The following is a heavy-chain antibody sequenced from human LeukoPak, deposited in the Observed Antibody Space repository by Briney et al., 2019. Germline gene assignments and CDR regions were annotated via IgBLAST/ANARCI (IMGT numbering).Heavy chain of an antibody. Sequence: SETLSLTCTVSGGSINNHYWSWIRQSAGKGLEWIGRIYTSGSTDYNPSLKSRVTMSVDTSKNQFSLNLRSVTAADTAVYYCARGGSGWHYFDHWGQGTLVTVSS. CDR2: IYTSGST. J-gene: IGHJ4*02. D-gene: IGHD6-19*01. CDR1: GGSINNHY. V-gene: IGHV4-4*07. CDR3: ARGGSGWHYFDH.